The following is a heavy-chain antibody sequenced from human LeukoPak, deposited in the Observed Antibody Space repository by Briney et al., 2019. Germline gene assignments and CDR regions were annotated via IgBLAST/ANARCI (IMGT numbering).Heavy chain of an antibody. J-gene: IGHJ4*02. CDR3: ARDNHGYSYGTGFDY. D-gene: IGHD5-18*01. V-gene: IGHV4-34*01. CDR2: INHSGST. Sequence: PSETLSLTCAVYGGSFSGYYWNWIRQPPGKGLEWIGEINHSGSTNYNPSLKSRVTISVDTSKNQFSLKLSSVTAADTAVYYCARDNHGYSYGTGFDYWGQGTLVTVSS. CDR1: GGSFSGYY.